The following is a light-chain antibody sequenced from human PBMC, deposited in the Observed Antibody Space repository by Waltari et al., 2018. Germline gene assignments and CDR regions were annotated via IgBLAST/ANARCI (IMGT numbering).Light chain of an antibody. Sequence: DIQMTQSPSTLSASVGDRFTITCRASQSINSWLAWYQQKPGKAPKVLIYKTSTLESGVPSRFSGSGSGTEFTLTISSLQPDDFATYYCQQYNSYSYTFGQGTKLEIK. CDR3: QQYNSYSYT. CDR2: KTS. J-gene: IGKJ2*01. CDR1: QSINSW. V-gene: IGKV1-5*03.